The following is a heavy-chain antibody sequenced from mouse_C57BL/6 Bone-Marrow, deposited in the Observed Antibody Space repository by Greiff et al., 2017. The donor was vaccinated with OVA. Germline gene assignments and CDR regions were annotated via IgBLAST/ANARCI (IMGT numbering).Heavy chain of an antibody. J-gene: IGHJ3*01. CDR2: IYPGDGDT. CDR3: ARKGSSGWFAY. CDR1: GYAFSSSW. V-gene: IGHV1-82*01. Sequence: QVQLQQSGPELVKPGASVKISCKASGYAFSSSWMNWVKQRPGKGLEWIGRIYPGDGDTNYNGKFKGKATLTADKSSSTAYMQLSSLTSEDSAVYFCARKGSSGWFAYWGQGTLVTVSA. D-gene: IGHD3-2*02.